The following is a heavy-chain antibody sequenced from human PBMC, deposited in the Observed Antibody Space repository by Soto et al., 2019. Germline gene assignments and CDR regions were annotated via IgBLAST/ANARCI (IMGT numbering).Heavy chain of an antibody. J-gene: IGHJ4*02. CDR1: GGSISSSSYY. CDR2: IYYSGST. Sequence: PSETLSLTCTVSGGSISSSSYYWGWIRQPPGKGLEWTGSIYYSGSTYYNPSLKSRVTISVDTSKNQFSLKLSSVTAADTAVYYCARLRSIVVVPAAFFDYWGQGTLVTVS. V-gene: IGHV4-39*01. CDR3: ARLRSIVVVPAAFFDY. D-gene: IGHD2-2*01.